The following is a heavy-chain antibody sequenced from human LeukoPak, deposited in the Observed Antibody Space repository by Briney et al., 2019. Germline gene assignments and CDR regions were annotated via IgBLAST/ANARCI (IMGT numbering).Heavy chain of an antibody. CDR1: GGSISSYY. J-gene: IGHJ5*02. D-gene: IGHD5-24*01. Sequence: SETLSLTCTVSGGSISSYYWSWIRQPPGKGLEWIGSIYHSGSTNYNPSLKSRVTISVDTSKNQFSLKLRSVTAADTAVYYCARDLMATIHWFDPWGQGTLVTVSS. V-gene: IGHV4-59*01. CDR3: ARDLMATIHWFDP. CDR2: IYHSGST.